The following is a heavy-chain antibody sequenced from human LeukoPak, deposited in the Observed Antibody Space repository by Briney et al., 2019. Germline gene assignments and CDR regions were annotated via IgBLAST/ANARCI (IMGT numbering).Heavy chain of an antibody. CDR3: ATDRDNSDWQKRFDS. CDR2: INQDASKI. Sequence: GGSLRLSCAASGFTFSTYWMNWYRQAPGKGLEWVGNINQDASKINYVDSVRGRFTISRDNAKNSLHLQMNSLRAEDTAVYYCATDRDNSDWQKRFDSWGQGTLVTVSS. V-gene: IGHV3-7*03. D-gene: IGHD2-21*02. CDR1: GFTFSTYW. J-gene: IGHJ4*02.